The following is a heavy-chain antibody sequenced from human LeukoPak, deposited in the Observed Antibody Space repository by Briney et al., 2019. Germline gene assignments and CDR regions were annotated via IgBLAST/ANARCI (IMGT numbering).Heavy chain of an antibody. J-gene: IGHJ4*02. CDR3: AKDWASGNYFDY. CDR1: GFTIDSYA. V-gene: IGHV3-23*01. Sequence: PGGSLRLSCAASGFTIDSYAMSWVRPAPGKGLEWVSAISSGGTTYYADSVKGRFTISRDNSKSTLYLEMNSLSAEDTAVYYCAKDWASGNYFDYWGQGTLVTVS. D-gene: IGHD1-14*01. CDR2: ISSGGTT.